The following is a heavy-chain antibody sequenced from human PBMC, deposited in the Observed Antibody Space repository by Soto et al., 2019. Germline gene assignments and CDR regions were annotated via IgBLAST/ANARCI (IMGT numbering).Heavy chain of an antibody. V-gene: IGHV1-8*01. D-gene: IGHD1-26*01. Sequence: ASVKVSCKASGYTFTSYDINWVRQATGQGLEWMGWMNPNSGNTGYPQKFQGRVTMTRNTSISTAYMELGSLGSEETAVYYCARGYSGSYYDALDIWGQRTMVTV. CDR3: ARGYSGSYYDALDI. J-gene: IGHJ3*02. CDR1: GYTFTSYD. CDR2: MNPNSGNT.